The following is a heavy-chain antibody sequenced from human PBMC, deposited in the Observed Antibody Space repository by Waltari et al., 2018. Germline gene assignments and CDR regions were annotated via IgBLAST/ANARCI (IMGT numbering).Heavy chain of an antibody. D-gene: IGHD3-10*01. CDR2: IVRDGSIT. Sequence: RLSCAASGFSFGSYWMNWVRQAPGKGLVWVSRIVRDGSITSYADSVKGRFTISRDNAKNTLYLQMNSLRDEDTAVYYCARDYYYSIDYWGQGTVVTVSS. CDR1: GFSFGSYW. V-gene: IGHV3-74*01. J-gene: IGHJ4*02. CDR3: ARDYYYSIDY.